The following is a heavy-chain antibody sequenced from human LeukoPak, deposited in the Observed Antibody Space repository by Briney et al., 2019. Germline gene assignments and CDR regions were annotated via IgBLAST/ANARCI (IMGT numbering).Heavy chain of an antibody. CDR3: ATVLPGGMVAALDY. Sequence: GASVRVSCKASGYTFTVYYMHWVRPAPGQGLEWMGWINPNSGGTNYAQKFQGRVTMTRDTSISTAYMELSSLRSEDTALYYCATVLPGGMVAALDYWGQGTLVTVSS. CDR2: INPNSGGT. D-gene: IGHD2-15*01. J-gene: IGHJ4*02. CDR1: GYTFTVYY. V-gene: IGHV1-2*02.